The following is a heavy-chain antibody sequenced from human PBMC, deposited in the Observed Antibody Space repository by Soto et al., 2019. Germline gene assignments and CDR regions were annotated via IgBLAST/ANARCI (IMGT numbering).Heavy chain of an antibody. CDR1: GFTFSSYA. CDR2: ISYDGSNK. D-gene: IGHD5-12*01. Sequence: PGGSLRLSCAASGFTFSSYAMHWVRQAPGKGLEWVAVISYDGSNKYYADSVKGRFTISRDNSKNTLYLQMNSLRAEDTAVYYCARDLAGYNYDAFDIWGQGTMVTVSS. CDR3: ARDLAGYNYDAFDI. V-gene: IGHV3-30-3*01. J-gene: IGHJ3*02.